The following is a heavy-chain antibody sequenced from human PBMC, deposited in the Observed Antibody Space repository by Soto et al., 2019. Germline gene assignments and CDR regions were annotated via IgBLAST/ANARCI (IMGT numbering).Heavy chain of an antibody. CDR2: IAPDASQI. D-gene: IGHD6-19*01. CDR3: AKDPPQRAVAGPSDY. CDR1: GFTFSGKT. Sequence: GGSLRLSCAASGFTFSGKTMYWVRQAPGKGLEWVALIAPDASQIYYADSVKGRFTISRDNSKNTLYLQMNSLRAEDTAAYYCAKDPPQRAVAGPSDYWGQGTLVTVSS. V-gene: IGHV3-30-3*01. J-gene: IGHJ4*02.